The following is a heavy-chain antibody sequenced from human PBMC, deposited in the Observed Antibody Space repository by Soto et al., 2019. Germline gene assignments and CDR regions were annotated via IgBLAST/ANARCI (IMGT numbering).Heavy chain of an antibody. CDR1: GYTFTSYW. CDR3: ARSAGNAGHFSEY. Sequence: PGESLKISCKGSGYTFTSYWIGWVRQMPGEGLEWLGVIYPGDSDTRYSPSFQGQVTISADKSINTAYLQWGSLKASDSAIYYCARSAGNAGHFSEYWGQRSLVAVSS. D-gene: IGHD2-15*01. V-gene: IGHV5-51*01. J-gene: IGHJ4*02. CDR2: IYPGDSDT.